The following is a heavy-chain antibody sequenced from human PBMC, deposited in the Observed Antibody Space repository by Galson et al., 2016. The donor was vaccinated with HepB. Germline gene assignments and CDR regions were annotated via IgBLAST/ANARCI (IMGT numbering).Heavy chain of an antibody. CDR2: VYYSGDS. D-gene: IGHD6-25*01. V-gene: IGHV4-39*01. CDR1: RASISSNVYY. Sequence: SETLSLTCSLPRASISSNVYYWAWIRQPAGKGLEWIGSVYYSGDSYYNPSLKPRVTISVDTSRDQFSLRLTSVTAADTAVYYCARQGSSSAFDVWGLGTLVTVSS. CDR3: ARQGSSSAFDV. J-gene: IGHJ5*02.